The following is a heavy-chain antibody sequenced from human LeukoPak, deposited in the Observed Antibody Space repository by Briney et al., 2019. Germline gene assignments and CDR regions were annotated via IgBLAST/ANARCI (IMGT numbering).Heavy chain of an antibody. Sequence: GGSLRLSCAVSGFNFDDYAMHWVRQAPGRGLEWVSGINWKTGNGIYAASVKGRFTISRDKAKNSLYLQMSSLRAEDTALYYCTRRAARWQFDLWGRGTLLTVSS. CDR3: TRRAARWQFDL. V-gene: IGHV3-9*01. CDR2: INWKTGNG. D-gene: IGHD5-24*01. J-gene: IGHJ2*01. CDR1: GFNFDDYA.